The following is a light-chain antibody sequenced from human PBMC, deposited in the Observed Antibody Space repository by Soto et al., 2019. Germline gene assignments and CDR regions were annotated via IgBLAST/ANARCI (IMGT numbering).Light chain of an antibody. CDR3: SSYTSSSTLV. CDR2: EVS. V-gene: IGLV2-14*01. Sequence: QSALTQPASVSGSPGQSITISCTGTSSDVGGYNYVSWYQQQPGKAPKLMIYEVSNRPSGVSNRFSGSKSVNTASLTISGLQAEDEADYYCSSYTSSSTLVFGGGTKLTVL. J-gene: IGLJ2*01. CDR1: SSDVGGYNY.